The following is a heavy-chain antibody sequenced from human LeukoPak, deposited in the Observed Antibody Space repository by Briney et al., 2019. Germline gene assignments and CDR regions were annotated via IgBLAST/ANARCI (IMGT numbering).Heavy chain of an antibody. CDR2: INPSGGST. CDR3: ARDVAAEWWFDP. D-gene: IGHD6-19*01. V-gene: IGHV1-46*01. CDR1: GYTFTSYY. J-gene: IGHJ5*02. Sequence: GASVKVSCKASGYTFTSYYMHWVRHAPGQGLEWMGIINPSGGSTSYAQKFQGRVTMTRDTSTSTVYMELSSLRSEDTAVYYCARDVAAEWWFDPWGQGTLVTVSS.